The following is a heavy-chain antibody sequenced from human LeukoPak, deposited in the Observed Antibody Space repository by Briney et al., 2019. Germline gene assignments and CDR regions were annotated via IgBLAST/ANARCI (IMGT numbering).Heavy chain of an antibody. V-gene: IGHV4-59*01. CDR2: IYYSGST. CDR1: SGSISSYY. Sequence: PSETLSLICTVSSGSISSYYWSWIRQPPGKGLEWIGYIYYSGSTNYNPSLKSRVTISVDTSKNQFSLKLSSVTAADTAVYYCASTRRGAAALDYWGQGTLVTVSS. D-gene: IGHD6-13*01. J-gene: IGHJ4*02. CDR3: ASTRRGAAALDY.